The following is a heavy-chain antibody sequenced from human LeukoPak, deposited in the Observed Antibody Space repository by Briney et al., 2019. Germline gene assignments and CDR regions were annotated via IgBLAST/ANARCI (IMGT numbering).Heavy chain of an antibody. CDR2: IYTSGTTT. CDR1: DDPINSGVYY. Sequence: MTSETLSLTCTVSDDPINSGVYYWDWIRQPAGKGLEWIGHIYTSGTTTNSNPSLKSRVAISLDTSKNHFSLKLSSVPAADTAVYYCARAKKRSGRSRNFYLDVWGKGTTVTVSS. J-gene: IGHJ6*03. D-gene: IGHD1-26*01. CDR3: ARAKKRSGRSRNFYLDV. V-gene: IGHV4-61*09.